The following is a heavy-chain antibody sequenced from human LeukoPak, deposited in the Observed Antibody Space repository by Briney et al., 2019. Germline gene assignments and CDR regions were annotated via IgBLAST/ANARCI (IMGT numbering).Heavy chain of an antibody. J-gene: IGHJ5*02. Sequence: GGSLRLSCAASGLTLSSYDMHWVRQVTGKGLEWVSGIDIPGNTYYPDSVKGRFTMSRESAKNSLYLQMNSLRAGDTAVYYCARAVAGTHWFDPWGQGTLVTVSS. D-gene: IGHD6-19*01. CDR2: IDIPGNT. CDR3: ARAVAGTHWFDP. V-gene: IGHV3-13*01. CDR1: GLTLSSYD.